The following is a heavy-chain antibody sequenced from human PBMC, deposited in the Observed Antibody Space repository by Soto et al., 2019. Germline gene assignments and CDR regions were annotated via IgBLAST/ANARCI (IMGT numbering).Heavy chain of an antibody. CDR1: GYTFTGYY. Sequence: ASVKVSCKASGYTFTGYYMHWVRQAPGQGLEWMGWINPNSGGTNYAQKFQGRVTMTRDTSISTAYMELSRLRSDDTAVYYCARSRGYSYGRLFDYRGQGTLVTVSS. J-gene: IGHJ4*02. CDR3: ARSRGYSYGRLFDY. CDR2: INPNSGGT. V-gene: IGHV1-2*02. D-gene: IGHD5-18*01.